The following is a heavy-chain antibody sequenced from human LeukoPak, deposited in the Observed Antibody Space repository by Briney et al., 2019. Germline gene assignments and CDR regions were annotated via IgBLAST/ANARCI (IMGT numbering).Heavy chain of an antibody. Sequence: ASVKVSCKASGYTFTGYYMHWVRQAPGQGLEWMEWINPNSGGTNYAQKFQGWVTMTRDTSISTAYMELSRLRSDDTAVYYCAREVSTVVTPAWFDPWGQGTLVTVSS. D-gene: IGHD4-23*01. CDR3: AREVSTVVTPAWFDP. CDR1: GYTFTGYY. CDR2: INPNSGGT. V-gene: IGHV1-2*04. J-gene: IGHJ5*02.